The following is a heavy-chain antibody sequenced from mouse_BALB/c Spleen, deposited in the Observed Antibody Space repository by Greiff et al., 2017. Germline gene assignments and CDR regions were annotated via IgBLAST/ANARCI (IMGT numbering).Heavy chain of an antibody. V-gene: IGHV14-3*02. J-gene: IGHJ4*01. CDR1: GFNIKDTY. CDR2: IDPANGNT. CDR3: AGVRSYAMDY. D-gene: IGHD2-14*01. Sequence: EVKLMESGAELVKPGASVKLSCTASGFNIKDTYMHWVKQRPEQGLEWIGRIDPANGNTKYDPKFQGKATITADTSSNTAYLQLSSLTSEDTAVYYCAGVRSYAMDYWGQGTSVTVSS.